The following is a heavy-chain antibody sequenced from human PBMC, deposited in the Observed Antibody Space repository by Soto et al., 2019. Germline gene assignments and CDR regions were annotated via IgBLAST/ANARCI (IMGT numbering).Heavy chain of an antibody. CDR1: GYTFTSYG. Sequence: ASVKVSCKASGYTFTSYGISWVRQAPGQGLEWMGWISAYNGNTNYAQKLQGRVTMTTDTSTSTAYMELGSLRSDDTAVYYCARDASVTMIVVVPYYYYYGMDVWGQGTTVTVSS. V-gene: IGHV1-18*01. D-gene: IGHD3-22*01. CDR3: ARDASVTMIVVVPYYYYYGMDV. CDR2: ISAYNGNT. J-gene: IGHJ6*02.